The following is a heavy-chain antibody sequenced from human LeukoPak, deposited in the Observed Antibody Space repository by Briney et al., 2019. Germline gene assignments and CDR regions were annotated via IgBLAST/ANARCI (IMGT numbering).Heavy chain of an antibody. V-gene: IGHV4-39*02. Sequence: SETLSLTCTVSGDSISRSTYYWAWIRQPPGKGPEWIGSVYYGRSPYFNPSLESRATISVDTSKNHFSLKMSSVTAADTAVYYCARSSGTGTFSYWGQGTLVTVSS. J-gene: IGHJ4*02. CDR2: VYYGRSP. D-gene: IGHD6-25*01. CDR3: ARSSGTGTFSY. CDR1: GDSISRSTYY.